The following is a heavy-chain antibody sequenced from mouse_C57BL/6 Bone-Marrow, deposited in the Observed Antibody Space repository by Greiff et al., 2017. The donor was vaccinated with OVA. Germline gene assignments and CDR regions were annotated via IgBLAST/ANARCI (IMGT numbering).Heavy chain of an antibody. J-gene: IGHJ1*03. Sequence: EVKLVESGPELVKPGASVKISCKASGYSFTDYNMNWVKQSNGKSLEWIGVINPNYGTTSYNQKFKGKATLTVDQSSSTAYMQLNSLTSEDSAVYYCARVYGSSPKYFDVWGTGTTVTVSS. V-gene: IGHV1-39*01. D-gene: IGHD1-1*01. CDR3: ARVYGSSPKYFDV. CDR2: INPNYGTT. CDR1: GYSFTDYN.